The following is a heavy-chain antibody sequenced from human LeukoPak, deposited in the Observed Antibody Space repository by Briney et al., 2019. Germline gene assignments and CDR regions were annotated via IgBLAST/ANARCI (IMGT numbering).Heavy chain of an antibody. V-gene: IGHV3-74*01. J-gene: IGHJ4*02. CDR1: GFTFSSYW. CDR3: ARLGARSGSYDY. CDR2: IKIDGSST. D-gene: IGHD3-10*01. Sequence: GGSLRLSCAASGFTFSSYWMHWVRQAPGKGLVWVSRIKIDGSSTFYADSVKGRFTISRDNVKNTLYLQMTSLRAEDTAVYYCARLGARSGSYDYWGQGTLVTVSS.